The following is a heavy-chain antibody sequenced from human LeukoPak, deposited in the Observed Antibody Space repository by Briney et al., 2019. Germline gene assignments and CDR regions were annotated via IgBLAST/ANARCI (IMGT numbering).Heavy chain of an antibody. V-gene: IGHV3-53*05. Sequence: GGSLRLSCEASGFTVSSNYMSWVRQAPGKGLEWVSVIYSGGTTYYADSVKGRFTISRDNSKNTLFLQMNSLRGEDTAMYYCARVQGGGYRTADYWGQGTLVTVSS. CDR2: IYSGGTT. J-gene: IGHJ4*02. CDR3: ARVQGGGYRTADY. CDR1: GFTVSSNY. D-gene: IGHD6-19*01.